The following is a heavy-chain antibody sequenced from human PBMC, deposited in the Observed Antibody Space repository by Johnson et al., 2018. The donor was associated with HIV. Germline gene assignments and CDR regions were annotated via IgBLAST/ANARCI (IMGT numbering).Heavy chain of an antibody. Sequence: QVPLVESGGALVKPAASLTLPCAAPGFTFSDYYMSWIRQAPRKGLEWVSCISSSGSTIHYADSVKGRFTISRDNAKNSLYLQMTILRAEDTAIYYCARKGYAFDLWGQGTMVTVSS. V-gene: IGHV3-11*01. CDR3: ARKGYAFDL. J-gene: IGHJ3*01. CDR1: GFTFSDYY. CDR2: ISSSGSTI.